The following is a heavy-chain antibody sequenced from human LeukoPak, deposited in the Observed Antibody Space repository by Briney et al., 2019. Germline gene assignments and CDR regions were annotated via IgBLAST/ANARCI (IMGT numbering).Heavy chain of an antibody. Sequence: PSETLSLTCAVYGGSFSGYYWSWIRQPPGKGLEWIGEINHSGSTNYNPSLKSRVTISVDTSKNQFSLKLSSVTAADTAVYYCARTRRGWYWFDPWGQGTLVTVSS. D-gene: IGHD6-19*01. CDR1: GGSFSGYY. CDR2: INHSGST. J-gene: IGHJ5*02. CDR3: ARTRRGWYWFDP. V-gene: IGHV4-34*01.